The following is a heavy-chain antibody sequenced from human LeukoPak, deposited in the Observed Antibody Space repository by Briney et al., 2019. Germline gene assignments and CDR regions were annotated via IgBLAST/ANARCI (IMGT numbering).Heavy chain of an antibody. Sequence: GGSLRLSCAASGFTFITYGMHWVRQAPGKGLEWVAVTSYDGTNKYYADSVKGRFTISRDNSRNTSYLQMNSLRPEDTAVYYCASRPRRRNTSSWVYYHYMDVWGKGTTVTVSS. CDR2: TSYDGTNK. V-gene: IGHV3-30*03. J-gene: IGHJ6*03. CDR1: GFTFITYG. CDR3: ASRPRRRNTSSWVYYHYMDV. D-gene: IGHD6-13*01.